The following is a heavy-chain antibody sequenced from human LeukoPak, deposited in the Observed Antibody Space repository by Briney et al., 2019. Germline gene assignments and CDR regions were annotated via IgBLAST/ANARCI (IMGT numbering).Heavy chain of an antibody. Sequence: ETLSLTCAVYGGSFSGYYWSWVRQAPGKGLEWVSAISGSGGSTYYADSVKGRFTISRDNSKNTLYLQMNSLRAEDTAVYYCAKEPGAVAGTAFDYWGQGTLVTVSS. CDR2: ISGSGGST. V-gene: IGHV3-23*01. CDR1: GGSFSGYY. J-gene: IGHJ4*02. D-gene: IGHD6-19*01. CDR3: AKEPGAVAGTAFDY.